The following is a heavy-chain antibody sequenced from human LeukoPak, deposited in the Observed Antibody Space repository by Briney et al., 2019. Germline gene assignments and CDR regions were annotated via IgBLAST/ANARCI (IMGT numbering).Heavy chain of an antibody. D-gene: IGHD4-23*01. CDR1: GFTFSDYY. V-gene: IGHV3-11*05. J-gene: IGHJ4*02. CDR3: AKDWTDYGGNSGSFDY. CDR2: ISSSSSYT. Sequence: PGGSLRLSCAASGFTFSDYYMSWIRQAPGKGLEWVSYISSSSSYTNYADSVKGRFTISRDNSKNSLYLQMNSLRTEDTALYYCAKDWTDYGGNSGSFDYWGQGTLVTVSS.